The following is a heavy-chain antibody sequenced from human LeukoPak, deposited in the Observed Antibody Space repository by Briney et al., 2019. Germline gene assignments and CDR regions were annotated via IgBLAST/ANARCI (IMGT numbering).Heavy chain of an antibody. CDR2: IYYIGRT. CDR3: ARARRGYCSGGSCYSHYYYYMDV. Sequence: SETLSLTCTVSGGSISRYYWCWIRQPPGKGLEWIGYIYYIGRTNYNPSLKSRVTISVDTSKNQFSLKLSSVTAADTAVYYCARARRGYCSGGSCYSHYYYYMDVWGEGTTVTISS. J-gene: IGHJ6*03. CDR1: GGSISRYY. V-gene: IGHV4-59*01. D-gene: IGHD2-15*01.